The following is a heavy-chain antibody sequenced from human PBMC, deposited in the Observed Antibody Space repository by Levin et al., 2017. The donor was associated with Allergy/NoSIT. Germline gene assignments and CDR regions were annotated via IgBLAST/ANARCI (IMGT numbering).Heavy chain of an antibody. CDR1: GGTFSSYT. D-gene: IGHD4-17*01. CDR3: ARAHENGDYSDY. V-gene: IGHV1-69*02. CDR2: IIPILGIT. J-gene: IGHJ4*02. Sequence: SVKVSCKASGGTFSSYTISWVRQAPGQGLEWMGRIIPILGITNYAQKFQGRVTITADKSTGTAYMELSSVRSEDTAVYYCARAHENGDYSDYWGQGTLVTVSS.